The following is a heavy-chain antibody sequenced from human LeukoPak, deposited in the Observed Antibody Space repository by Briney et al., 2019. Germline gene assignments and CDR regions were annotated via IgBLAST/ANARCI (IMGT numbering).Heavy chain of an antibody. CDR1: GFTFSRYW. CDR3: AKDISVGATPYYFDS. J-gene: IGHJ4*02. CDR2: IKEDGSEK. V-gene: IGHV3-7*03. D-gene: IGHD1-26*01. Sequence: GGSLRLSCAASGFTFSRYWMSWVRQAPGKGPEWVANIKEDGSEKSCVDSVKGRFTISRDNAKNSLYLQMNSLRAEDTALYYCAKDISVGATPYYFDSWGQGTLVTVSS.